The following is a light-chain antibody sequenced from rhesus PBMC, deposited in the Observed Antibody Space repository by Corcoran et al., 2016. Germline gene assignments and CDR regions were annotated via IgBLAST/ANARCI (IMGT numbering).Light chain of an antibody. V-gene: IGKV1-22*01. CDR3: LQYNSSPLI. CDR1: QSISSW. Sequence: DIQMTQSPSSLSASVGDTVTITCRASQSISSWLDWYQQKPGKAPKLHIYKASSLQSGVPSRFTGSGSGTDFTLTISSLQPEDFATYYCLQYNSSPLIFGGGTKVELK. J-gene: IGKJ4*01. CDR2: KAS.